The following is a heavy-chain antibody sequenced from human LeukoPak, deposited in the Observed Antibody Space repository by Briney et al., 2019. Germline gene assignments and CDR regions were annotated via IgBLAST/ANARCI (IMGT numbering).Heavy chain of an antibody. CDR3: TREDHSNYNY. V-gene: IGHV3-7*01. Sequence: GSLRLSCAASGFTFSSYSMNWVRQAPGKGLEWVASIKQDGGETFYADSVKGRFTISRDNAKNSLYLQMNSLRAEDTAVYYCTREDHSNYNYWGQGTLVTVSS. J-gene: IGHJ4*02. D-gene: IGHD4-11*01. CDR2: IKQDGGET. CDR1: GFTFSSYS.